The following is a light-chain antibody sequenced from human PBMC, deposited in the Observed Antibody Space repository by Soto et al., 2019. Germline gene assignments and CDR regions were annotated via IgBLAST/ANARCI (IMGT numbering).Light chain of an antibody. Sequence: EIVLTQSPATLSLSPGERATLSCRASQSVSSYLAWYQQKPGQAPRLLIYDASNRATGIPARFSGRGSGTDFTLTISSLEPEDFAVYYCQQRSNWHTFGPGTKVDIK. J-gene: IGKJ3*01. V-gene: IGKV3-11*01. CDR3: QQRSNWHT. CDR2: DAS. CDR1: QSVSSY.